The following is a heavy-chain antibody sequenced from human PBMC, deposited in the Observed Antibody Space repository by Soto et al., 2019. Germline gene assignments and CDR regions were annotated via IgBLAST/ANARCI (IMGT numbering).Heavy chain of an antibody. Sequence: PGGSLRLSCAASGFTFSSYAMSWVRQAPGKGLEWVSAISGSGGSTYYADSVKGRFTISRDNSKNTLYLQMNSLRAEDTAVHYCAKAARGGYDSSGYYYGPFDYWGQGTLVTVSS. J-gene: IGHJ4*02. CDR2: ISGSGGST. CDR1: GFTFSSYA. D-gene: IGHD3-22*01. CDR3: AKAARGGYDSSGYYYGPFDY. V-gene: IGHV3-23*01.